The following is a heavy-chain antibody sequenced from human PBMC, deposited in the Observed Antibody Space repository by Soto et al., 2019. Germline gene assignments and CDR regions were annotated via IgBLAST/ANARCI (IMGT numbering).Heavy chain of an antibody. D-gene: IGHD6-25*01. CDR3: ARMGSQRYYYYGMDV. Sequence: EGQLVESGGGLVKPGGSGRLSCAASGFTFSSYSMNWVRQAPGKGLEWVSSISSSSSYIYYADSVKGRFTISRDNAKNSLYLQMNSLRAEDTAVYYCARMGSQRYYYYGMDVWGQGTTVTVSS. CDR2: ISSSSSYI. V-gene: IGHV3-21*01. CDR1: GFTFSSYS. J-gene: IGHJ6*02.